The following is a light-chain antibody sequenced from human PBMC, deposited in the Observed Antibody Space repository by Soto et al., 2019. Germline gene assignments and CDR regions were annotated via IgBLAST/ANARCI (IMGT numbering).Light chain of an antibody. CDR3: XXXYSTPLT. CDR1: QSIGGF. J-gene: IGKJ4*01. V-gene: IGKV1-39*01. CDR2: AAS. Sequence: DIQMTXSPSSXSVSVGDRVTITCRASQSIGGFLNWYQQKLGKAPKLLIYAASSLQSGVPSRFSGSGSGTDFTLTISSLQPEDFAXXYXXXXYSTPLTFGGGTKVEI.